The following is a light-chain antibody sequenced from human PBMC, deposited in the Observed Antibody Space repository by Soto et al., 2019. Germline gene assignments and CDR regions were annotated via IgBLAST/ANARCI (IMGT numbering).Light chain of an antibody. Sequence: EIVLTQSPATLSLSPGERATLSCRASQSVSSYLAWYQQKPGQAPRLLIYDASNRATGIPARFSGSGSGTGFTLTISSLEPEDFAVYYCQQRSNWLWTFGQGTKVEIK. CDR3: QQRSNWLWT. V-gene: IGKV3-11*01. CDR2: DAS. CDR1: QSVSSY. J-gene: IGKJ1*01.